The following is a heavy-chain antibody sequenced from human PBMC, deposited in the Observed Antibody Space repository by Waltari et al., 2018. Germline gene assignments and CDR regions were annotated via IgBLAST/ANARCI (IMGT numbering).Heavy chain of an antibody. J-gene: IGHJ4*02. D-gene: IGHD3-22*01. Sequence: QVQLVESGGGVVQPGGSLRLSCAASGFTLSSFGMHWVRQAPGKGREGVAVMSYDGNEKYYADSVKGRFTISRDKARNTLYLQMNSLRPEDTAVYSCAKLGFYFYDSSGYSLFDYWGQGTLVTVSS. CDR2: MSYDGNEK. V-gene: IGHV3-30*18. CDR3: AKLGFYFYDSSGYSLFDY. CDR1: GFTLSSFG.